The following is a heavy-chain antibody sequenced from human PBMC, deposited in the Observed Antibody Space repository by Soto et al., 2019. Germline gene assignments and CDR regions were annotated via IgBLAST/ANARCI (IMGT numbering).Heavy chain of an antibody. J-gene: IGHJ5*02. Sequence: QVQLVESGGGVVQPGRSLRLSCAASGFTFSSYGMHWVRQAPGKGLEWVAVISYDGSNKYYADSVKGRFTISRDNSKNTLYLQMNSLRTEDTAVYYCAKDRVGPDSWGQGTLVTVSS. D-gene: IGHD1-26*01. CDR2: ISYDGSNK. CDR3: AKDRVGPDS. V-gene: IGHV3-30*18. CDR1: GFTFSSYG.